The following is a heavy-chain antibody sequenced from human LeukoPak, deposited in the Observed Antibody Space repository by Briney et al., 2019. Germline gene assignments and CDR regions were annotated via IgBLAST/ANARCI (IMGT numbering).Heavy chain of an antibody. CDR2: IKQDGSAK. D-gene: IGHD3-22*01. V-gene: IGHV3-7*01. Sequence: GGSLRLSCAASGFTFSSYWMTWVRQAPGKGLERVDNIKQDGSAKYYVDSLRGRFSISRDNVKNSLFLQMNSVSDDDTAVYYCARCPYDSTGYYSVPSHLDYWGQGTLVTVSS. CDR3: ARCPYDSTGYYSVPSHLDY. J-gene: IGHJ4*02. CDR1: GFTFSSYW.